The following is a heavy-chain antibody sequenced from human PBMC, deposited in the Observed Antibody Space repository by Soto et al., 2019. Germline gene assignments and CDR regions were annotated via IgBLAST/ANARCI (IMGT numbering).Heavy chain of an antibody. Sequence: GGSLRLSCAASGFTVSSNYMSWVRQAPGKGLEWVSVIYSGGSTYYADSVKGRFTISRDNSKNTRYLQMNSLRAEETAVYFCAREYGYGDYGNYNYYGMYVWGQGTTVTVSS. J-gene: IGHJ6*02. CDR3: AREYGYGDYGNYNYYGMYV. D-gene: IGHD4-17*01. V-gene: IGHV3-66*01. CDR1: GFTVSSNY. CDR2: IYSGGST.